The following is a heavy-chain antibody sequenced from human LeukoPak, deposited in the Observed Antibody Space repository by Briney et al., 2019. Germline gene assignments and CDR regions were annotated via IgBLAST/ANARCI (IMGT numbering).Heavy chain of an antibody. D-gene: IGHD6-19*01. CDR3: ARHSAVAGTGWFDP. CDR2: IYYSGST. Sequence: SETLSLTCTVSGGSLSSSSYYWGWIRQPPGKGLEWIGSIYYSGSTYYNPSLKSRVTISVDTSKNQFSLKLSSVTAADTAVYYCARHSAVAGTGWFDPWGQGTLVTVSS. J-gene: IGHJ5*02. V-gene: IGHV4-39*01. CDR1: GGSLSSSSYY.